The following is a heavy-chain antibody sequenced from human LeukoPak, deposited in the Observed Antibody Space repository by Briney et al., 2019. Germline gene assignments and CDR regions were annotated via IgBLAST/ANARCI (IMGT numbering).Heavy chain of an antibody. CDR2: ISGSGGST. D-gene: IGHD3-22*01. CDR1: GFTFSSYA. Sequence: GGSLRLSCAASGFTFSSYAMSWVRQAPGKGLEWVSAISGSGGSTYYADSVKGRFTISRDNFKNTLYLQMNSLRAEDTAVYYCARYGSDYYDSSGYSDAFDIWGQGTMVTVSS. V-gene: IGHV3-23*01. CDR3: ARYGSDYYDSSGYSDAFDI. J-gene: IGHJ3*02.